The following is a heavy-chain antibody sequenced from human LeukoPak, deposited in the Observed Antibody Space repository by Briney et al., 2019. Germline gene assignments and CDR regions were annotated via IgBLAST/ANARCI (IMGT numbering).Heavy chain of an antibody. CDR3: ARDLEADYYDSSGYRDI. J-gene: IGHJ3*02. Sequence: SETLSLTCTVSSGSISSGGYYWSWIRQPPGKGLEWIGYIYHSGSTYYNPSLKSRVTISVDRSKNQFSLKLSSVTAADTAVYYCARDLEADYYDSSGYRDIWGQGTMVTVSS. V-gene: IGHV4-30-2*01. CDR1: SGSISSGGYY. D-gene: IGHD3-22*01. CDR2: IYHSGST.